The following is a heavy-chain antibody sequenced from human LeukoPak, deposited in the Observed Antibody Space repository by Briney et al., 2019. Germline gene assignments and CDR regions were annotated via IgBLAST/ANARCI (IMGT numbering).Heavy chain of an antibody. CDR3: ARGFPPGSGSRGSHAFDV. CDR2: INYGGST. D-gene: IGHD6-19*01. J-gene: IGHJ3*01. Sequence: SETLSLTCAVSEMSFSAYYWNWIRQSPGKGLEWIGEINYGGSTKYTPSLEGRGTLLIDTSKNQFSLKWTSVTAADTAVYYCARGFPPGSGSRGSHAFDVWGQGTMVTVSS. V-gene: IGHV4-34*01. CDR1: EMSFSAYY.